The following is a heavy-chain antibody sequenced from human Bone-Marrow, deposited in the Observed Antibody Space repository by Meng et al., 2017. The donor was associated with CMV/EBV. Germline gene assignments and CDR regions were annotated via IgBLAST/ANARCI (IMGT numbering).Heavy chain of an antibody. V-gene: IGHV3-74*01. J-gene: IGHJ4*02. Sequence: QLVVAGGGLVRPWGSLRLSCADSGFTFSNYWMHWVRQVPGKGLLWVSRINTDGTFTSYADSVKGRFTISRDNARNTLYLQMDSLRADDSAVYYCGRDLSGERDHWGQGTLVTVSS. D-gene: IGHD1-26*01. CDR3: GRDLSGERDH. CDR2: INTDGTFT. CDR1: GFTFSNYW.